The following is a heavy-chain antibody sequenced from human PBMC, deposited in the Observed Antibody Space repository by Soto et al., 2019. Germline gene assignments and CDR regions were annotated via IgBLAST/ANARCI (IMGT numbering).Heavy chain of an antibody. J-gene: IGHJ4*02. V-gene: IGHV3-66*01. CDR2: IYSDGTT. CDR1: GFTVSSTH. Sequence: EVELVESGGGVVQPGGSLRLSCAASGFTVSSTHMTWVRQAPGKGLEWVSAIYSDGTTYFADSVKGRFSISRDISKNTLFLQMNRLRAEDTAEYYCARGSSSWHYWGQGTLVTVSS. D-gene: IGHD6-13*01. CDR3: ARGSSSWHY.